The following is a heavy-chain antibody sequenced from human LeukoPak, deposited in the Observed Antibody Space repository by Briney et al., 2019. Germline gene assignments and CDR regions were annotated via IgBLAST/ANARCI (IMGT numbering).Heavy chain of an antibody. J-gene: IGHJ4*02. V-gene: IGHV4-59*01. Sequence: SETLSLTCTVSGGSISGFHWNWIRQPPGKGLEYIGYIYYSGATNYIPSLKSRVTISVDTSKNQFSLKLNSVTTADTAIYYCARADPYSGYDFDYWGQGTLVTVSS. CDR3: ARADPYSGYDFDY. CDR1: GGSISGFH. CDR2: IYYSGAT. D-gene: IGHD5-12*01.